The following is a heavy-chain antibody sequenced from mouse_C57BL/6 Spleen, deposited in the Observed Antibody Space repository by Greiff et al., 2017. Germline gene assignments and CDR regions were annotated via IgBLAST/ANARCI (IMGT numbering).Heavy chain of an antibody. CDR3: AREGYYGSSYVKYGHYAMDY. CDR2: IYPSDSET. J-gene: IGHJ4*01. V-gene: IGHV1-61*01. D-gene: IGHD1-1*01. Sequence: VQLQQPGAELVRPGSSVKLSCKASGYTFTSYWMDWVKQRPGQGLEWIGNIYPSDSETHYNQKFKDKATLTVDKSSSTAYMQLSSLTSEDSAVYYCAREGYYGSSYVKYGHYAMDYWGQGTSVTVSS. CDR1: GYTFTSYW.